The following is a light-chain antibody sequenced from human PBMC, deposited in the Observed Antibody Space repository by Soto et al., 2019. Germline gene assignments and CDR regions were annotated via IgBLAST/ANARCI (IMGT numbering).Light chain of an antibody. CDR3: QQYNNRRT. Sequence: EIVMTQSPATLSVSPGERATLSCRASQSVNNNLAWYQQKPGQAPRLLIYGASTRATSIPATFSGSVSGSDLTLTISSLQSEDVAIYYCQQYNNRRTFGQGTKVEIK. CDR2: GAS. CDR1: QSVNNN. J-gene: IGKJ1*01. V-gene: IGKV3-15*01.